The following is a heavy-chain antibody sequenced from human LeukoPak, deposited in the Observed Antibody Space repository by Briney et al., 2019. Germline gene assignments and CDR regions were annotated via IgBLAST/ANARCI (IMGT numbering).Heavy chain of an antibody. Sequence: GGSLRLSCAASGFTFSSYGMHWVRQAPGKGLEWVAVISYDGSNKYYADSVKGRFTISRDNSKNTLYLQMNSLRAGDTAVYYCARDRGNAGGTDSWGQGTLVTVS. V-gene: IGHV3-30*03. CDR2: ISYDGSNK. CDR3: ARDRGNAGGTDS. CDR1: GFTFSSYG. J-gene: IGHJ5*01. D-gene: IGHD3-10*01.